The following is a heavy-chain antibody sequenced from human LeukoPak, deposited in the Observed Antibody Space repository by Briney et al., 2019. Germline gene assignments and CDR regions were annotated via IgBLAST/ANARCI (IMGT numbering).Heavy chain of an antibody. V-gene: IGHV1-8*01. J-gene: IGHJ4*02. CDR1: GYTFTSYD. Sequence: GASVKVSCKASGYTFTSYDINWVRQATGQGLEWMGWMNPNSGNTGYAQKFQGRVTMTRNTSISTAYMELSSLRSEDTAVYYCARVGWLAKLLVYWGQGTLVTVSS. CDR2: MNPNSGNT. CDR3: ARVGWLAKLLVY. D-gene: IGHD6-19*01.